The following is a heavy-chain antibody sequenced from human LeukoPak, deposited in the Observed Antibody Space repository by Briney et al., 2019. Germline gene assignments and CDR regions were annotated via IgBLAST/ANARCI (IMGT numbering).Heavy chain of an antibody. J-gene: IGHJ6*03. V-gene: IGHV4-38-2*01. CDR3: ARAGGILYYYYYMDV. CDR1: GYSISSGYF. CDR2: LYHSGST. Sequence: SETLSLTCAVSGYSISSGYFWAWIRQPPGKGLEWIGSLYHSGSTYYNPSLKSRVTVSVDTSKNQFSLKLTSVAAADTAVYYCARAGGILYYYYYMDVWGKGTTVTVFS. D-gene: IGHD1-14*01.